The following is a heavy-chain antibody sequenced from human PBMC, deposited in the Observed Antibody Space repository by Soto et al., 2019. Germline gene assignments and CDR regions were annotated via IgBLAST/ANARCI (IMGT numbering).Heavy chain of an antibody. CDR3: ARKYSSGPGGYWYFDL. CDR1: GYTFTGYY. Sequence: QVQLVQSGAEVKKPGASVKVSCKASGYTFTGYYMHWVRQAPGQGLEWMGWINPNSGGTNYAQKFRGRVTMTRDTSISTAYMELSRLRSDDTAVYYCARKYSSGPGGYWYFDLWGRGTLVTVSS. V-gene: IGHV1-2*02. J-gene: IGHJ2*01. CDR2: INPNSGGT. D-gene: IGHD6-19*01.